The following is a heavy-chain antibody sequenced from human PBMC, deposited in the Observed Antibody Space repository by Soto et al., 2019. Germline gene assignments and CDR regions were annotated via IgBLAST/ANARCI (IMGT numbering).Heavy chain of an antibody. D-gene: IGHD3-10*01. V-gene: IGHV3-48*01. Sequence: GGSLRLSCAASGFTFSTYSMNWVRQAPGKGLEWLSYISYSSTNIYYADSVKGRFTISRDNAKNSLYLQMNSLGAEDTAVYYCAIGLTGFDYWGQGTLVTVSS. J-gene: IGHJ4*02. CDR1: GFTFSTYS. CDR3: AIGLTGFDY. CDR2: ISYSSTNI.